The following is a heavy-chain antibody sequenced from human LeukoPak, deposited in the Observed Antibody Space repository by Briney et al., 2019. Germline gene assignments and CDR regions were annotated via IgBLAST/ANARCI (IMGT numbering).Heavy chain of an antibody. CDR1: GYTFTGYY. V-gene: IGHV1-2*02. CDR2: INPNSGGT. D-gene: IGHD3-16*01. Sequence: ASVKVSCKASGYTFTGYYMHWVRQAPGQGLEWMGWINPNSGGTNYAQKFQGRVTMTRDTSISTAYMELSRLRSDDTAVYYCARDQVEVTPGGIEFDYWGQGTLVTVSS. CDR3: ARDQVEVTPGGIEFDY. J-gene: IGHJ4*02.